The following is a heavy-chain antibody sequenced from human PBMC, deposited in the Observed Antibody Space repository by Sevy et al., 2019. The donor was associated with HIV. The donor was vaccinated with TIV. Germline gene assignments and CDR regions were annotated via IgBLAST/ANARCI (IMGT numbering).Heavy chain of an antibody. J-gene: IGHJ4*02. CDR3: TTDDEYYYDSSGYAEFDY. CDR2: IKSKTDGGTT. Sequence: GGSLRLSCAASEFTFSNAWMSWVRQAPGKGLEWVGRIKSKTDGGTTDYAAPVKGRFTISRDDSKNTLYLQMNSLKTEDTAVYYCTTDDEYYYDSSGYAEFDYWGQGTLVTVSS. CDR1: EFTFSNAW. V-gene: IGHV3-15*01. D-gene: IGHD3-22*01.